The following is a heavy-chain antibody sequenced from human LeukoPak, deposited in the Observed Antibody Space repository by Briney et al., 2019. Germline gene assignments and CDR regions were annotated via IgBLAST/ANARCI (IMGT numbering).Heavy chain of an antibody. CDR1: GLTASHNY. Sequence: GGSLRLSCAASGLTASHNYVSGFRQPPGKGLEWVSAIHTSGDTCYADSVKGRFTISRDTSKNTLYLQINSLRVEDTAVYYCIVFGDSNHWGQGTLVTVSS. J-gene: IGHJ5*02. CDR2: IHTSGDT. CDR3: IVFGDSNH. D-gene: IGHD4-17*01. V-gene: IGHV3-53*01.